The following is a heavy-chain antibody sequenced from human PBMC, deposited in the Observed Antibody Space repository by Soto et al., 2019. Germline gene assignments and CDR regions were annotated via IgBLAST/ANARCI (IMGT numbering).Heavy chain of an antibody. V-gene: IGHV1-18*04. D-gene: IGHD3-3*01. CDR2: ISTHNGNT. CDR3: AREGILGLFDAYDL. J-gene: IGHJ3*01. Sequence: ASVKVSCKASVFTSSGISCVRQAPGQRLEWMGWISTHNGNTIYAQKFQGRVIMTMDTSTTTVYMDLRSLRPDDTAVYLCAREGILGLFDAYDLWGQGTMVTVSS. CDR1: VFTSSG.